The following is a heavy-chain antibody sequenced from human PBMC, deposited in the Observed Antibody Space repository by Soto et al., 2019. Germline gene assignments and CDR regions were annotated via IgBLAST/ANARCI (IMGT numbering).Heavy chain of an antibody. V-gene: IGHV1-18*01. Sequence: QVQLVQSGAEVKKPGASVKVSCKASGYTFTSYGISWVRQAPGQGLEWMGWISAYNGNTNYAQKLQGRVTMTTDTSKSTAYMELRSLRSDDTAVYYCARDRGTRSITLFGVVYSGFDPWGQGTLVTVSS. CDR3: ARDRGTRSITLFGVVYSGFDP. J-gene: IGHJ5*02. D-gene: IGHD3-3*01. CDR1: GYTFTSYG. CDR2: ISAYNGNT.